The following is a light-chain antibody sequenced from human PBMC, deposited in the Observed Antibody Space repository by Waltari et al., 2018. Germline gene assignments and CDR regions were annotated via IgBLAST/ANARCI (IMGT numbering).Light chain of an antibody. CDR1: QSVSDY. Sequence: SCRASQSVSDYLAWYQQKPGQAPRLLISAASNRATGIPARFNGSGSGTDFTLTISSLEPEDFAFYYCQQRSNWPISFGQGTRLEIK. V-gene: IGKV3-11*01. CDR3: QQRSNWPIS. CDR2: AAS. J-gene: IGKJ5*01.